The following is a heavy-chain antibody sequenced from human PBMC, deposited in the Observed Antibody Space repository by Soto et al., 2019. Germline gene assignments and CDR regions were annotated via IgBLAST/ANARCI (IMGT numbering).Heavy chain of an antibody. V-gene: IGHV1-46*01. CDR2: VDPRDGST. CDR1: GYIFTTYS. CDR3: ARVRSSGREFDY. Sequence: QVQLVQSGAEMKRPGASVILSCKASGYIFTTYSIHWVRQTSGQGLEWMAKVDPRDGSTGYAQKLRGRVPMAWDTSTGAVCMEVSILTSDAAATYYCARVRSSGREFDYWGQGTQVTVSS. J-gene: IGHJ4*02. D-gene: IGHD6-25*01.